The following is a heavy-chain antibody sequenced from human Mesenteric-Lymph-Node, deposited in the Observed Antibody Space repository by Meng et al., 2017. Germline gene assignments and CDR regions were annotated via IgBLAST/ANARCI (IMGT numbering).Heavy chain of an antibody. V-gene: IGHV1-8*01. CDR2: MNPNSGRT. CDR3: TRTTVTKPYVPSDY. D-gene: IGHD4-17*01. CDR1: GYTFTSYD. Sequence: QVQLVQSGAEVQTPGPSLKVSCTSSGYTFTSYDLNWVRQTTGQGLEWMGWMNPNSGRTGYAPNFQGRLTMTWSTSMATAYMELSNLRSEDTAVDYGTRTTVTKPYVPSDYWGQGTLVTVSS. J-gene: IGHJ4*02.